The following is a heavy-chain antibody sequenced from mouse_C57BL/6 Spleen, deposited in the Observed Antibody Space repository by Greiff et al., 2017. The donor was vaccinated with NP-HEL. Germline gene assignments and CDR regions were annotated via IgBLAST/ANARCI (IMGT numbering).Heavy chain of an antibody. CDR2: IYPRSGNT. J-gene: IGHJ2*01. V-gene: IGHV1-81*01. CDR3: ARFEDHYYGSSYVDY. D-gene: IGHD1-1*01. Sequence: VQLQQSGAELARPGASVKLSCKASGYTFTSYGISWVKQRTGQGLEWIGEIYPRSGNTYYNEKFKGKATLTADKSSSTAYMELRSLTSEDSAVYFCARFEDHYYGSSYVDYWGQGTTLTVSS. CDR1: GYTFTSYG.